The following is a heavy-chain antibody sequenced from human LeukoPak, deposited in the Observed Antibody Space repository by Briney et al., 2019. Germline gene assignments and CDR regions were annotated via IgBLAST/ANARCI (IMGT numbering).Heavy chain of an antibody. D-gene: IGHD1-26*01. CDR1: GFTFSSYS. CDR3: ARDNIGSYGDFDY. J-gene: IGHJ4*02. CDR2: ISSSSSTI. V-gene: IGHV3-48*01. Sequence: GGSLRLSCAASGFTFSSYSMNWVRQAPGKGLEWVSYISSSSSTIYYADSVKGRFTISTDNAKNSLYLQMNSLRAEDTAVYYCARDNIGSYGDFDYWGQGTLVTVSS.